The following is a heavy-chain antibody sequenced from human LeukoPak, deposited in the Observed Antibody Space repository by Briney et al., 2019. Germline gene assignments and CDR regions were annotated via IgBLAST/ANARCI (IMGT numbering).Heavy chain of an antibody. Sequence: SVKVSCKTSGGTFSSYAISWVRQAPGQGLEWMGGIIPIFGTANYAQKFQGRVTITTDESTSTAYMELSSLRSEDTAVYYCARDPTSGYSSGGDYWGQGTLVTVSS. CDR2: IIPIFGTA. D-gene: IGHD6-19*01. V-gene: IGHV1-69*05. J-gene: IGHJ4*02. CDR1: GGTFSSYA. CDR3: ARDPTSGYSSGGDY.